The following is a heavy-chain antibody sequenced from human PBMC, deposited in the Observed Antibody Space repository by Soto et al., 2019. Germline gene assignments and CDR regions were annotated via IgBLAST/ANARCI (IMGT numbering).Heavy chain of an antibody. J-gene: IGHJ6*01. Sequence: TEGSRRLSCAASGFTFSSHWMHCGRQAPGKGLVWVSRINSDGSSTSYADSVKGRFTISRDNAKNTRYLQMNSVRAEVMAVYYCARGPVLRRYGMDVWGQGTTVTVSS. CDR3: ARGPVLRRYGMDV. V-gene: IGHV3-74*01. CDR1: GFTFSSHW. CDR2: INSDGSST.